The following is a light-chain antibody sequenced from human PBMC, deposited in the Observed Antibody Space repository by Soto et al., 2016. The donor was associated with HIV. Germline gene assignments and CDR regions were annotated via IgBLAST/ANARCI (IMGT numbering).Light chain of an antibody. Sequence: SYELTQPPSVSVAPGKTARITCGGNNIGSKSVYWYQQKSGQAPVLVVHDDSHRPSGIPERFSGSNSGNTATLTISRVEAGDEADYSCQVWDSSSDHVVFGGGTKVTVL. CDR2: DDS. CDR3: QVWDSSSDHVV. V-gene: IGLV3-21*03. J-gene: IGLJ2*01. CDR1: NIGSKS.